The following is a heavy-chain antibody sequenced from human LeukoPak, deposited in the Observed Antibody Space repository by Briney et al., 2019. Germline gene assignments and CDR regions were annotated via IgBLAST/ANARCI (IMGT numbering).Heavy chain of an antibody. CDR2: INHSGST. CDR3: ARRLATLYYYDSSGYYEFDY. V-gene: IGHV4-34*01. D-gene: IGHD3-22*01. CDR1: GGSFSDYY. Sequence: PSETLSLTCAIYGGSFSDYYWAWIRQPPGKGLEWIGEINHSGSTNYNPSLKSRVTISVDTSKNQFSLKLSSVTAADTAVYYCARRLATLYYYDSSGYYEFDYWGQGTLVTVSS. J-gene: IGHJ4*02.